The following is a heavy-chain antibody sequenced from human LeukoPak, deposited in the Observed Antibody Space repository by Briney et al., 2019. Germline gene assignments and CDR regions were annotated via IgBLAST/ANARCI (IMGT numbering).Heavy chain of an antibody. CDR2: ISTSGSTI. CDR3: ARSAIFGVPLMLFDI. D-gene: IGHD3-3*01. V-gene: IGHV3-11*04. Sequence: PGGSLRLSCAASGFIFSDYYMSWIRQAPGKGLEWISYISTSGSTIYYADSVEGRFTISRDNAKNSLYLQMNSLRAEDTAVYYCARSAIFGVPLMLFDIWGQGTMVTVSS. CDR1: GFIFSDYY. J-gene: IGHJ3*02.